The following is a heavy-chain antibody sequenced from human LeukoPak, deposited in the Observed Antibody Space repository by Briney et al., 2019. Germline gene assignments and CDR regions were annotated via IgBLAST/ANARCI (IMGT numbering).Heavy chain of an antibody. D-gene: IGHD3-10*01. CDR1: GFTFSSYW. CDR2: IKQDGSEK. Sequence: PGGSLRLSCAASGFTFSSYWMSWVRQAPGKGLEWVANIKQDGSEKYYVDSVKGRFTISRDNAKNSLYLQMNSLRAEDTAVYYCARELTTMIRGVYYYYGMDVWGQGTTVTVSS. J-gene: IGHJ6*02. CDR3: ARELTTMIRGVYYYYGMDV. V-gene: IGHV3-7*01.